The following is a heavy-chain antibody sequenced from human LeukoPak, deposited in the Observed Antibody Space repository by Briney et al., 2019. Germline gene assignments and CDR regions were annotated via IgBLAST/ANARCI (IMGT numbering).Heavy chain of an antibody. V-gene: IGHV4-59*12. J-gene: IGHJ4*02. D-gene: IGHD6-25*01. CDR1: GGSISSYY. Sequence: SETLSLTCTVSGGSISSYYWSWIRQPPGKGLEWIGYIYYSGSTNFNPSLKSRVTISVDTSKNQFSLKLSSVTAADTAVYYCTRLGVIAADPDFWGQGTLVTVAS. CDR2: IYYSGST. CDR3: TRLGVIAADPDF.